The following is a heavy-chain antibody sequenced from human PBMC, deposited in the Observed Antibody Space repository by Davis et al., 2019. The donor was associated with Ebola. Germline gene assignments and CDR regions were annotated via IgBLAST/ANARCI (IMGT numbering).Heavy chain of an antibody. D-gene: IGHD6-19*01. CDR2: IRSKANSYAT. Sequence: GESLKISCAASGFTFSGSAMHWVRHASGKGLEWVGRIRSKANSYATAYAASVKGRLTISRDDSKNTAYLQMNSLKTEDTAVYYCTSRIAVAGMYYYYGMDVWGQGTTVTVSS. V-gene: IGHV3-73*01. CDR1: GFTFSGSA. J-gene: IGHJ6*02. CDR3: TSRIAVAGMYYYYGMDV.